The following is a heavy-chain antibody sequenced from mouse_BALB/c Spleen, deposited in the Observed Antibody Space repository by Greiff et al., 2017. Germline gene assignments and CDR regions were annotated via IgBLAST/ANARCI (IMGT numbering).Heavy chain of an antibody. J-gene: IGHJ4*01. CDR3: ARHLSMDY. CDR2: ISNGGGST. CDR1: GFTFSSYT. Sequence: EVKVVESGGGLVQPGGSLKLSCAASGFTFSSYTMSWVRQTPEKRLEWVAYISNGGGSTYYPDTVKGRFTISRDNAKNTLYLQMSSLKSEDTAMYYCARHLSMDYWGQGTSVTVSS. V-gene: IGHV5-12-2*01.